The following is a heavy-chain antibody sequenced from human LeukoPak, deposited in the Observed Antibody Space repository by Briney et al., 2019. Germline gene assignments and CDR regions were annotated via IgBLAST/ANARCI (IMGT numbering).Heavy chain of an antibody. J-gene: IGHJ3*02. CDR2: MNPNSGNT. V-gene: IGHV1-8*03. CDR3: ARDSGSYYEGAFDI. D-gene: IGHD1-26*01. CDR1: GYTFTSYD. Sequence: ASVKVSCKASGYTFTSYDINWVRQATGQGLEWMGWMNPNSGNTGYAQKFQGRVTITRDTSASTAYMELSSLRSEDMAVYYCARDSGSYYEGAFDIWGQGTMVTVSS.